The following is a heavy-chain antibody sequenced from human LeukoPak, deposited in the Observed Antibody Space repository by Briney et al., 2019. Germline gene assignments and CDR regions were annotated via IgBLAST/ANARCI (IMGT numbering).Heavy chain of an antibody. J-gene: IGHJ6*02. CDR2: ISWNSVSI. CDR1: AFTFDDYA. D-gene: IGHD7-27*01. CDR3: AKDLHRRRLGIDYYYYYGMDV. V-gene: IGHV3-9*01. Sequence: GRSLRLSCAASAFTFDDYAMHWVRQAPGKGLEWVSGISWNSVSIGYADSVKGRFTISRDNAKNSLYLEMNSLRAEDTALYYCAKDLHRRRLGIDYYYYYGMDVWGQGTTVTVSS.